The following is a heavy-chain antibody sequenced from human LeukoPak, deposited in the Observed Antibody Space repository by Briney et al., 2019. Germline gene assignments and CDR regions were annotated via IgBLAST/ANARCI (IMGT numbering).Heavy chain of an antibody. Sequence: GGSLRLSCAASGFTFSSYSMNWVRQAPGKGLEWVSYISSSSSTIYYADSVKGRFTISRDNSKNALYLQMNSLRAEDTAVYYCAKTEAYYFDSSGNPYYFDYWGQGTLVTISS. CDR1: GFTFSSYS. CDR3: AKTEAYYFDSSGNPYYFDY. CDR2: ISSSSSTI. D-gene: IGHD3-22*01. J-gene: IGHJ4*02. V-gene: IGHV3-48*01.